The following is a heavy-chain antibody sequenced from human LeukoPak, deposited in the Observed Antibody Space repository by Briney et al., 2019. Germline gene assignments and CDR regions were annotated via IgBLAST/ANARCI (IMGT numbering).Heavy chain of an antibody. V-gene: IGHV6-1*01. CDR3: ARHSNNHFYYYYGMDV. D-gene: IGHD4-11*01. CDR2: TYYRSKWYN. J-gene: IGHJ6*02. Sequence: SQTLSLTCAISGDSVSSNSAAWNWIRLSPSRGLEWLGRTYYRSKWYNDYAVSVKSRITINPDTSKNQFSLQLNSVTPEDTAVYYCARHSNNHFYYYYGMDVWGQGTTVTVSS. CDR1: GDSVSSNSAA.